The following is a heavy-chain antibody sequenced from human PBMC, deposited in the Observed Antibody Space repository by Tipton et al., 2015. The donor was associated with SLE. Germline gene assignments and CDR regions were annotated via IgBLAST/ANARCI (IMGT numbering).Heavy chain of an antibody. CDR1: GGSFSGYY. CDR3: ARCPEAFDI. CDR2: IYHSGST. V-gene: IGHV4-34*09. Sequence: TLSLTCAVYGGSFSGYYWSWIRQPPGKGLEWIGEIYHSGSTYYNPSLKSRVTISVGTSKNQFSLKLSSVTAADTAVYYCARCPEAFDIWGQGTMVTVSS. J-gene: IGHJ3*02.